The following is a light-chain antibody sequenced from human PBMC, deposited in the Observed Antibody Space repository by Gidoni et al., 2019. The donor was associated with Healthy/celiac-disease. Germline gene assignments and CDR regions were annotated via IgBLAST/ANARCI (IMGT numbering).Light chain of an antibody. CDR2: LGS. Sequence: DIVMTQSPLSLPVTPGEPASISCRSSQSLLHSNGYNYLDWYLQKPGQSPQLLIYLGSNRASWVPDRFSCSGSGTDFTLKISRVEAEDVGVYYCMQALQTPPYTFGQGTKLEIK. V-gene: IGKV2-28*01. CDR1: QSLLHSNGYNY. CDR3: MQALQTPPYT. J-gene: IGKJ2*01.